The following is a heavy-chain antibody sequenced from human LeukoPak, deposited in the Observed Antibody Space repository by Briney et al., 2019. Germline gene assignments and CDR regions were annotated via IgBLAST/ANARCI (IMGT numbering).Heavy chain of an antibody. D-gene: IGHD6-6*01. CDR1: GFTFSSYG. CDR2: IRYDGSNK. CDR3: AKDQSIAARLSYFDY. Sequence: PGGSLRLSCAASGFTFSSYGMHWVRQAPGKGLEWVAFIRYDGSNKYYADSVKGRFTISRDNSKNTLYLQMNSLRAEDTAVYYCAKDQSIAARLSYFDYWGQGTLVTVSS. J-gene: IGHJ4*02. V-gene: IGHV3-30*02.